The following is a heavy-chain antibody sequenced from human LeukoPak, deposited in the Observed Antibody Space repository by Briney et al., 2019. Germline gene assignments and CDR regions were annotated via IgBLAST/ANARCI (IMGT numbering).Heavy chain of an antibody. J-gene: IGHJ3*02. CDR1: GGSISSYY. D-gene: IGHD2-2*02. Sequence: SETLSLTCTVSGGSISSYYWSWIRQPPGKGLEWIGYIYYSGSTNYNTSLKSRVTISVDTSKNQFSLKLSSVTAADTAVYYCARDLRDCSSTSCYMDHDAFDIWGQGTMVTVSS. V-gene: IGHV4-59*01. CDR3: ARDLRDCSSTSCYMDHDAFDI. CDR2: IYYSGST.